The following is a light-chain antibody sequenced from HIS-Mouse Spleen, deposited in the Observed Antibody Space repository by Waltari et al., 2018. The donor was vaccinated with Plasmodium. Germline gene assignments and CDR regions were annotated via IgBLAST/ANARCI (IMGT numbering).Light chain of an antibody. CDR2: EGS. Sequence: QSALTQPASVSGSPGQSITISCTGTSSAVGSYNLVPWYQQHPGKAPKLIIYEGSKRPSGVSNRFSGSKSGNTASLTISGLQAEDEADYYCCSYAGSSTYVFGTGIKVTVL. J-gene: IGLJ1*01. CDR3: CSYAGSSTYV. CDR1: SSAVGSYNL. V-gene: IGLV2-23*01.